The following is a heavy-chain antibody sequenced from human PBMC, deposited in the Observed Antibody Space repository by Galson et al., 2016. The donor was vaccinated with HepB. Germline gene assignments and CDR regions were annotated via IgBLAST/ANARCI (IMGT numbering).Heavy chain of an antibody. CDR3: AKDAGTYGSFYGMDV. Sequence: SLRLSCAASGFTFGTFDMHWVREAPGKGLQWVAVISYHGSINFYLDSVKGRFTISRDNSKNTLYLEMNSLRPEDTAIYYCAKDAGTYGSFYGMDVWGQGTTVTVS. J-gene: IGHJ6*02. V-gene: IGHV3-30*18. D-gene: IGHD4-17*01. CDR2: ISYHGSIN. CDR1: GFTFGTFD.